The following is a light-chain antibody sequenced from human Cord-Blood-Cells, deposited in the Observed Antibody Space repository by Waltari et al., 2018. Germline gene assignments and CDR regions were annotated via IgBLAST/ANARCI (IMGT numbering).Light chain of an antibody. J-gene: IGLJ3*02. Sequence: QSALTQPASVSGSPGQSITLSCTGTSSDVGGYNSVSWYQQHPVKAPKLMIYDVSNRPSGVSNRFSGSKSGNTASLTISGLQAEDEADYYCSSYTSSSTLVFGGGTKLTVL. CDR1: SSDVGGYNS. CDR3: SSYTSSSTLV. V-gene: IGLV2-14*01. CDR2: DVS.